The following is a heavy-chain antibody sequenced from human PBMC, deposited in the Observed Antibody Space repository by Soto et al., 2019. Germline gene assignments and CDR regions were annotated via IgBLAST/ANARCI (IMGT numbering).Heavy chain of an antibody. D-gene: IGHD4-17*01. V-gene: IGHV3-23*01. CDR1: GFMFNTYA. J-gene: IGHJ5*02. Sequence: VGSLRLSCAASGFMFNTYALSWVRQAPGRGPEWVSVISGSDGSTSYADSVKGRFTISRDNSKSTLYLQMNSLRAEDTAVYYCAKDYGDSDWFDPWGQGTLVTVSS. CDR3: AKDYGDSDWFDP. CDR2: ISGSDGST.